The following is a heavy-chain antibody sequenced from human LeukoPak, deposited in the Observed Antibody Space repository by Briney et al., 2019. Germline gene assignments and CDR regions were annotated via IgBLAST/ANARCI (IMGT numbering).Heavy chain of an antibody. Sequence: GGSLRLSCAAPGFTFRDYWMHWVRQVPGKEPVWVARINSDGTAISHADSVKGRFTISRDNGKNMVYLQLSSLRADDTAVYYCVRDIAGAFGYWGQGTLVTVFS. CDR1: GFTFRDYW. CDR2: INSDGTAI. V-gene: IGHV3-74*01. CDR3: VRDIAGAFGY. J-gene: IGHJ4*02. D-gene: IGHD1-26*01.